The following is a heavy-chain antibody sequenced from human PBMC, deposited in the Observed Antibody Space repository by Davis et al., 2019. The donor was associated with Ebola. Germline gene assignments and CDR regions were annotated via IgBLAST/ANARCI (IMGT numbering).Heavy chain of an antibody. Sequence: GESLKISCKGSGYSFTSYWIGWVRQMPGKGLEWMGIIYPGDSETRYSPSFQGQVTISADKSISTAYLKWSSLKASDTAMYYCARHPGTAVAGFGRVDYWGQGTLVTVPS. CDR1: GYSFTSYW. CDR3: ARHPGTAVAGFGRVDY. V-gene: IGHV5-51*01. D-gene: IGHD6-19*01. J-gene: IGHJ4*02. CDR2: IYPGDSET.